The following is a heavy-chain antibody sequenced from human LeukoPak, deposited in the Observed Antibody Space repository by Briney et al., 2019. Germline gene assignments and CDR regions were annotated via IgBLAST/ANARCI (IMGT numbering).Heavy chain of an antibody. CDR1: GGSISSSSYY. CDR3: SRLIAGAGDY. J-gene: IGHJ4*02. Sequence: SETLSLTCTVSGGSISSSSYYWGWIRQPPGKGLEWIGSIYFTGSSYYNPTLKSRVTISVDTSKNQFSLKLSSVTAADTAVYYCSRLIAGAGDYRGQGTLVTVSS. CDR2: IYFTGSS. D-gene: IGHD6-13*01. V-gene: IGHV4-39*01.